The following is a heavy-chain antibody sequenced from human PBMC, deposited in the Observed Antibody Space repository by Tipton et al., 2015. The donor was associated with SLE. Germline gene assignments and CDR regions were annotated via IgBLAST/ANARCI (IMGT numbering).Heavy chain of an antibody. J-gene: IGHJ5*02. Sequence: TLSLTCTVSGGSISSYYWSWIRQSPGKGLEWIGYIYTSGSTNYNPPLTSRVTISADTSKNQFSLKPSSVTAADTAVYYCASGGYGSGSHYLGGWFDPWGRGTLVTVSS. V-gene: IGHV4-4*08. CDR3: ASGGYGSGSHYLGGWFDP. CDR2: IYTSGST. CDR1: GGSISSYY. D-gene: IGHD3-10*01.